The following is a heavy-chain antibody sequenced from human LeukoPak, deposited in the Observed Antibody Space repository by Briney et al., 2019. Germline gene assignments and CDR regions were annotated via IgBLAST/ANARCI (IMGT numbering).Heavy chain of an antibody. CDR3: ARIHSGSWYMNWYSDL. CDR2: IYYSGNT. CDR1: GGSFSRYY. Sequence: SETLSLTCTVSGGSFSRYYWSWIRQPPGKGLEWLGYIYYSGNTDYNPSLTSRVAISVDTSKNQFSLKLSSVTAADTALYYCARIHSGSWYMNWYSDLWGRGTLVTVSS. D-gene: IGHD6-13*01. J-gene: IGHJ2*01. V-gene: IGHV4-59*01.